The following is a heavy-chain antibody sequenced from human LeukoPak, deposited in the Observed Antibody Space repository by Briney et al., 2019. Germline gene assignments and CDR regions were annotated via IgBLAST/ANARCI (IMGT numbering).Heavy chain of an antibody. CDR3: AKGEGWQQPYYYYMDV. Sequence: ASVKVSCKASGYTFTSYDINWVRQATGQGLEWMGWMNPNSGNTGYAQKFQGRVTITRNTSISTAYMELSSLRSEDTAVYYCAKGEGWQQPYYYYMDVWGKGTTVTISS. D-gene: IGHD6-13*01. CDR1: GYTFTSYD. V-gene: IGHV1-8*03. J-gene: IGHJ6*03. CDR2: MNPNSGNT.